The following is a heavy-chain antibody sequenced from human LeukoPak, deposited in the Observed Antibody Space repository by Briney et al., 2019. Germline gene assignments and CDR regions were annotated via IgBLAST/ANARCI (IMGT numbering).Heavy chain of an antibody. D-gene: IGHD4-17*01. CDR1: GDSVSSNSAA. Sequence: SQTLSLTCAISGDSVSSNSAAWNWIRQSPSRGLEWLGRTYYRSKWYNDYAVSMKSRITINPDTSKNQFSLQLNSVTPEDTAVYYCARDTTLDYGDYDAFDIWGQGTMVTVSS. CDR3: ARDTTLDYGDYDAFDI. J-gene: IGHJ3*02. V-gene: IGHV6-1*01. CDR2: TYYRSKWYN.